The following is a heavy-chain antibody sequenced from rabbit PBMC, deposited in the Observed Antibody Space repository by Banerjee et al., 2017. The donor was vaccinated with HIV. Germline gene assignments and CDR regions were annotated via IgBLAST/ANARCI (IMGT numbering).Heavy chain of an antibody. V-gene: IGHV1S45*01. CDR2: INTSSGNT. Sequence: QEQLEESGGGLVQPEGSLTLTCTASGFSFSNKYVMCWVRQAPGKGLEWIACINTSSGNTVYASWAKGRFTISSDNAQNTVDLQMNSLTAADTATYFCARDLAGVVGWNFNLWGQGTLVTVS. CDR3: ARDLAGVVGWNFNL. J-gene: IGHJ4*01. D-gene: IGHD4-1*01. CDR1: GFSFSNKYV.